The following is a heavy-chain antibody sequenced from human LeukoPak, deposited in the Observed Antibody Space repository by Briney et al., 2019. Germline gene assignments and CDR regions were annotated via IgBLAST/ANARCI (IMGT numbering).Heavy chain of an antibody. V-gene: IGHV3-53*01. J-gene: IGHJ1*01. CDR1: GFTINNNY. Sequence: GGSLRLSCTASGFTINNNYMSWVRQAPGKGLEWVAIIYSDRSTYYQESVKGRFTISRDDSKNMLLLQMDSLRVEDTAIYYCARDSAFSSYSNWGQGTLVTVSS. CDR3: ARDSAFSSYSN. D-gene: IGHD2-15*01. CDR2: IYSDRST.